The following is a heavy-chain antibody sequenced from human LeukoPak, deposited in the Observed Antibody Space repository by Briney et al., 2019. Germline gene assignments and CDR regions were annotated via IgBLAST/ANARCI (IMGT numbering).Heavy chain of an antibody. CDR2: IYYSGST. J-gene: IGHJ5*02. CDR1: GGSISSGGYY. Sequence: SETLSLTCTVSGGSISSGGYYWSWIRQHPGKGLEWIGYIYYSGSTYYNPSLKSRVTISVDTSKNQFSLKLSSVTAADTAVYYCARASKQQLFPGWFDPWGQGTLVTAS. V-gene: IGHV4-31*03. CDR3: ARASKQQLFPGWFDP. D-gene: IGHD6-13*01.